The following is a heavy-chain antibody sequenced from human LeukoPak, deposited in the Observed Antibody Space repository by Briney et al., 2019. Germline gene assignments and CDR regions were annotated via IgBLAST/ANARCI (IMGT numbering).Heavy chain of an antibody. D-gene: IGHD3-10*01. CDR1: GGSISSSSYY. CDR3: ARRGGITMVRTH. V-gene: IGHV4-39*01. Sequence: SETLSLTCTVSGGSISSSSYYWGWIRQPPGKGLEWIGSIYYSGSTYYNPSLKSRVTISVDTSKNQFSLKLSSVTAADTAVYYCARRGGITMVRTHWGQGTLVTVSS. CDR2: IYYSGST. J-gene: IGHJ4*02.